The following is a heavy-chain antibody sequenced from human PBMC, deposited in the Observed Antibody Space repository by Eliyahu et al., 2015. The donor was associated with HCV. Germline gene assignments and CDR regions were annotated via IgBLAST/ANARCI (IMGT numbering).Heavy chain of an antibody. J-gene: IGHJ6*02. CDR2: IIPIXGTA. V-gene: IGHV1-69*01. CDR3: ARGDIVVVPATPGNYYYGMDV. D-gene: IGHD2-2*01. Sequence: QVQLVQSGAEVKKPGSSVKVSCKASGGTFSXYAXXXGRXAPGQGLEWMGGIIPIXGTANYAQKFQDRVTITADESTSTAYMELSSLRSEDTAVYYCARGDIVVVPATPGNYYYGMDVWGQGTTVTVSS. CDR1: GGTFSXYA.